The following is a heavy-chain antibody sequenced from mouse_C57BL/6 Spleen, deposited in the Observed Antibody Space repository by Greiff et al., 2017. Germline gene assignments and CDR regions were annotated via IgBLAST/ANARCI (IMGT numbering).Heavy chain of an antibody. V-gene: IGHV1-82*01. Sequence: VQRVESGPELVKPGASVKISCKASGYAFSSSWMNWVKQRPGKGLEWIGRIYPGDGDTNYNGKFKGKATLTADKSSSTAYMQLSSLTSEDSAVYFCAEATMDYWGQGTSVTVSS. CDR2: IYPGDGDT. J-gene: IGHJ4*01. CDR3: AEATMDY. CDR1: GYAFSSSW.